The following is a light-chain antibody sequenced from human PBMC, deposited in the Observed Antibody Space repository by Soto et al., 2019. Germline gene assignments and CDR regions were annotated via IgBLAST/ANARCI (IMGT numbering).Light chain of an antibody. Sequence: QLVLTQPPSASGTPGQRVTISCSGSNSNIGSNPVNWYQHFPGTAPKIHSYNSDQRPSGVPDRCSGSKSGTSASLAISGLQSEDEAYYYWATWDDSLSGVVFGGGTKLTVL. J-gene: IGLJ2*01. CDR2: NSD. V-gene: IGLV1-44*01. CDR1: NSNIGSNP. CDR3: ATWDDSLSGVV.